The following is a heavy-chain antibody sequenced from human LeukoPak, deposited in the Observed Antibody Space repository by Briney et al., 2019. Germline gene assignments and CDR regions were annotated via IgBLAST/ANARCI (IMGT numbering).Heavy chain of an antibody. CDR1: GFTFSSYW. J-gene: IGHJ5*02. CDR3: ARGGWFFDP. D-gene: IGHD3-10*01. Sequence: TGGSLRLSCAASGFTFSSYWMSWVRQAPGKGLEWVANIKQDGSEKYYVDSVKGRFTISRDNAKNSLFLQMNNLRAEDTAVYHCARGGWFFDPWGQGTLVTVSS. CDR2: IKQDGSEK. V-gene: IGHV3-7*05.